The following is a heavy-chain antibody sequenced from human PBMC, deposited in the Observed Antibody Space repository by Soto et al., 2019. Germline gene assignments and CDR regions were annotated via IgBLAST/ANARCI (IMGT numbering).Heavy chain of an antibody. Sequence: PGGSLRLSCAASGFTFSSYAMHWVRQAPGKGLEWVAVISYDGSNKYYADSVKGRFTISRDNSKNTLYLQMNSLRAEDTATYYCAHRLGGYTWNDGYFDYWGQGTLVTSPQ. V-gene: IGHV3-30-3*01. D-gene: IGHD1-20*01. CDR3: AHRLGGYTWNDGYFDY. CDR1: GFTFSSYA. CDR2: ISYDGSNK. J-gene: IGHJ4*02.